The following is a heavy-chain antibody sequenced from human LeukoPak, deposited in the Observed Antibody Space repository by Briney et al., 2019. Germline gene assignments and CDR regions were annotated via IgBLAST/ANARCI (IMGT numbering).Heavy chain of an antibody. V-gene: IGHV4-59*08. CDR3: AGGGDGYNPHRGYYFDY. Sequence: SETLSLTCTVSGGSISSYYWSWIRQPPGKGLEWIGYIYYSGSTNYNPSLKSRVTISVDTSKNQFSLKLSSVTAADTAVYYCAGGGDGYNPHRGYYFDYWAREPWSPSPQ. CDR2: IYYSGST. CDR1: GGSISSYY. J-gene: IGHJ4*02. D-gene: IGHD5-24*01.